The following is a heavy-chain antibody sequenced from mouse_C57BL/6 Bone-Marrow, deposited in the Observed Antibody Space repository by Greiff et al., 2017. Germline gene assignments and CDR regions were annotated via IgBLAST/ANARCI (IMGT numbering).Heavy chain of an antibody. CDR1: GFSLTSYG. D-gene: IGHD1-1*02. J-gene: IGHJ4*01. Sequence: QVQLQQSGPGLVAPSQSLSITCTVSGFSLTSYGVDWVRQPPGKGLEWLGVIWGGGSTNYTSALMSRLSISKDNSKSQVFLKMNSLQTDDTAMYYCAKLTLWPDAMDYWGQGTSVTVSS. CDR3: AKLTLWPDAMDY. CDR2: IWGGGST. V-gene: IGHV2-9*01.